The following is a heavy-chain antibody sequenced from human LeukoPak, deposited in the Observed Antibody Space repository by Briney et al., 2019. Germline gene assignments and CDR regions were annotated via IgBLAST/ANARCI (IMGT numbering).Heavy chain of an antibody. J-gene: IGHJ4*02. D-gene: IGHD3-9*01. Sequence: ASVKVSCKASGYTCTGYYMHWVRQAPGQGLEWMGWINPNSGGTNYAQKFQGRVTMTRDTSISTAYMELSRLRSDDTAVYYCARGRQYYDILTGYAYWGQGTLVTVSS. V-gene: IGHV1-2*02. CDR2: INPNSGGT. CDR1: GYTCTGYY. CDR3: ARGRQYYDILTGYAY.